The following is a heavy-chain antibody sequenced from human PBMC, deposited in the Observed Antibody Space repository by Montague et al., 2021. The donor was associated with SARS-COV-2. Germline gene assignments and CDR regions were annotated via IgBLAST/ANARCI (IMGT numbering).Heavy chain of an antibody. CDR1: GFTSGDYQ. Sequence: SLSLSWSASGFTSGDYQMTWVRQAPGKGLQWVANINQDETAKTYVDSVKGRFTISRDNAKNSLILQMNSLKDEDTAVYYCARSPRGSGTGWLDYWGQGTLVTVSS. J-gene: IGHJ4*02. CDR3: ARSPRGSGTGWLDY. V-gene: IGHV3-7*01. CDR2: INQDETAK. D-gene: IGHD3/OR15-3a*01.